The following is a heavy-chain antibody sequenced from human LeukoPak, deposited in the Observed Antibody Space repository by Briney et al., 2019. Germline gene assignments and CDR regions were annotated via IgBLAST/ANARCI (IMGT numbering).Heavy chain of an antibody. D-gene: IGHD2-21*02. CDR1: GYTFTSYY. Sequence: ASVKVSCKASGYTFTSYYMHWVRQAPGQGLEWMGIISPSGGSTTYAQKFQGRVTMTRDTSTSTVYMELSSLRSEDTAVYYCARENGGYSFDYWGQGTLVTVSS. CDR3: ARENGGYSFDY. CDR2: ISPSGGST. V-gene: IGHV1-46*01. J-gene: IGHJ4*02.